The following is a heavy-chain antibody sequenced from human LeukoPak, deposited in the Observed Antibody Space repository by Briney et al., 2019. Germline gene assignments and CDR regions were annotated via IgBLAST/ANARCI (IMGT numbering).Heavy chain of an antibody. D-gene: IGHD3-9*01. CDR3: AKGRYYNILTGYYVRRGLDY. Sequence: PGGSLRLSCEASGGTFSSYNMNWVRQAPGKRLEWVSSITSSSSYVFYADSVKGRFTISRDNAKNSLYLQMNSLRAEDTAVYYCAKGRYYNILTGYYVRRGLDYWGQGTLVTVSS. J-gene: IGHJ4*02. V-gene: IGHV3-21*01. CDR1: GGTFSSYN. CDR2: ITSSSSYV.